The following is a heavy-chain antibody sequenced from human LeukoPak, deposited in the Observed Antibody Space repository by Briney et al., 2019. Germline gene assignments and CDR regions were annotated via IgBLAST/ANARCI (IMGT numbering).Heavy chain of an antibody. CDR3: AKEALGSAFDI. J-gene: IGHJ3*02. Sequence: GGSLRLSCTASGFTFNNYYMSWIRQAPGKGLEWVAFIRYDGSNKYYADSVKGRFTISRDHSKNTLYLQMNSLRAEGTAVYYCAKEALGSAFDIWGQGTMVTVSS. D-gene: IGHD6-13*01. CDR1: GFTFNNYY. V-gene: IGHV3-30*02. CDR2: IRYDGSNK.